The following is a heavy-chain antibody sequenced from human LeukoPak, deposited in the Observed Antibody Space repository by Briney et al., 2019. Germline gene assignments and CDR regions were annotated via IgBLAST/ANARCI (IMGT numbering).Heavy chain of an antibody. D-gene: IGHD3-22*01. CDR2: IIPILGIA. CDR1: GGTFSSYT. CDR3: ARAMIVVGVGAFDI. J-gene: IGHJ3*02. V-gene: IGHV1-69*02. Sequence: GASVKVSCKASGGTFSSYTISWVRQAPGQGLEWMGRIIPILGIANYAQKFQGRVTITADKSTSTAYMELNSLRAEDTAVYYCARAMIVVGVGAFDIWGQGTMVTVSS.